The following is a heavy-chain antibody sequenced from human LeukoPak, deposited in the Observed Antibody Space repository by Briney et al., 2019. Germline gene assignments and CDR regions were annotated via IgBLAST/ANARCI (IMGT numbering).Heavy chain of an antibody. D-gene: IGHD6-13*01. CDR3: AGHAAAAAAHFDY. CDR2: IYYSGST. Sequence: PSETLSLTCTVSGGSISSSSYYWGWIRQPPGKGLEWIGSIYYSGSTYYNPSLKSRVTISVDTSKNQFSLKLSSVTAADTAVYYCAGHAAAAAAHFDYWGQGTLVTVSS. V-gene: IGHV4-39*01. CDR1: GGSISSSSYY. J-gene: IGHJ4*02.